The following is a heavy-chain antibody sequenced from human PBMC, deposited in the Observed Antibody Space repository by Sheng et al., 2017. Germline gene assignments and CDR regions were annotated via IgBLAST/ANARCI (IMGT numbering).Heavy chain of an antibody. CDR2: ISGSGGST. Sequence: EVQLLESGGGLVQPGGSLRLSCAASGFTFTTYTMSWVRQAPGKGLEWVSGISGSGGSTYYADSVKGRFTISRDNSKNTFYLQMNSLRAEDTALYYCAKGGFSYGSGDYWGQGNSGHRLL. J-gene: IGHJ4*02. CDR3: AKGGFSYGSGDY. CDR1: GFTFTTYT. V-gene: IGHV3-23*01. D-gene: IGHD3-10*01.